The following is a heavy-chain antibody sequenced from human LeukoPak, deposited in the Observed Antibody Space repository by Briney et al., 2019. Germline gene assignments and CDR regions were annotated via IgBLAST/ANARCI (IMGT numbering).Heavy chain of an antibody. CDR2: IRYDGSNK. CDR1: GFTFSSYG. D-gene: IGHD3-10*01. CDR3: AAPFTYYYGSGSYYLGILKDYYYGMDV. V-gene: IGHV3-30*02. J-gene: IGHJ6*02. Sequence: PGGSLRLSCAASGFTFSSYGMHWVRQAPGKGLEWVAFIRYDGSNKYYADSVKGRFTISRDNSKNTLYLQMNSLRAEDTAVYYCAAPFTYYYGSGSYYLGILKDYYYGMDVWGRGTTVTVSS.